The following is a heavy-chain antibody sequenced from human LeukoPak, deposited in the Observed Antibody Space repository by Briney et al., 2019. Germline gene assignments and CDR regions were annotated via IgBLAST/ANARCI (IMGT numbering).Heavy chain of an antibody. CDR3: ARDLSGSYPRYYFDY. Sequence: TGRSLRLSCAASGFTFSSYAMHWVRQAPGKGLEWVAVISYDGSNKYYADSVKGRFTISRDNSKNTLYLQMNSLRAEDTAVYYCARDLSGSYPRYYFDYWGQGTLVTVSS. J-gene: IGHJ4*02. CDR1: GFTFSSYA. V-gene: IGHV3-30-3*01. CDR2: ISYDGSNK. D-gene: IGHD1-26*01.